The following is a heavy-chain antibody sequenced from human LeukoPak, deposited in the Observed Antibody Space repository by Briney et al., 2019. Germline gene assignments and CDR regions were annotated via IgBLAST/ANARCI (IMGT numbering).Heavy chain of an antibody. CDR3: AKDRADILTGYYGYYYYYMDV. D-gene: IGHD3-9*01. CDR2: LYSGGDI. V-gene: IGHV3-53*05. CDR1: GFTVSTNY. Sequence: GGSLRLSCAVSGFTVSTNYMSWVRQAPGKGLEWVSILYSGGDIYYADSVKGRFTISRDNSKNTLYLQMNSLRAEDTAVYYCAKDRADILTGYYGYYYYYMDVWGKGTTVTISS. J-gene: IGHJ6*03.